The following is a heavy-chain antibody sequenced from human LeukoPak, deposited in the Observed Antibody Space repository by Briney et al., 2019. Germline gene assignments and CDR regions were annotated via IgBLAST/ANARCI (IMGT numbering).Heavy chain of an antibody. CDR1: GFTFSSYA. Sequence: PGGSLRLSCAASGFTFSSYAMSWVRQAPGKGLEWVSAISGSGGSTYYADSVKGRFTISRDNSKNTLYLQMNSLRAEDTAVYYCAKASDWPVSNYPADYWGQGTLVTVSS. D-gene: IGHD4/OR15-4a*01. CDR3: AKASDWPVSNYPADY. CDR2: ISGSGGST. V-gene: IGHV3-23*01. J-gene: IGHJ4*02.